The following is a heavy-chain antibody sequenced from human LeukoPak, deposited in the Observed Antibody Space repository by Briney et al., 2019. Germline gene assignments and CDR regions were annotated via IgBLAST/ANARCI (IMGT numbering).Heavy chain of an antibody. V-gene: IGHV1-18*01. CDR1: GYTFTSYG. Sequence: ASVKVSCKASGYTFTSYGISWVRQAPGQGLEWMGWISAYNGNTNYAQKLQGRVTITTDTSTSTAYMELRSLRSDDTAVYYCARDRYYGSGSKYYYMDVWGKGTTVTVSS. J-gene: IGHJ6*03. D-gene: IGHD3-10*01. CDR2: ISAYNGNT. CDR3: ARDRYYGSGSKYYYMDV.